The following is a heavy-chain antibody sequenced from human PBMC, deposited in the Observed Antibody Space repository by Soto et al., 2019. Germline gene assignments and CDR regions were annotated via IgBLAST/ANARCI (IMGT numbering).Heavy chain of an antibody. CDR3: ARDEAGYSYGAYYYYDMDV. Sequence: QVLLVQSGAEVKKPGSSVKVSCKASGGTVTTYAISWVRQAPGQGLEWMGGISPMFSRPKYAQKFQGRVTITADESTSTAYMELTSLTSDDTAVYYCARDEAGYSYGAYYYYDMDVWGQGTTVTVSS. D-gene: IGHD5-18*01. CDR2: ISPMFSRP. V-gene: IGHV1-69*01. CDR1: GGTVTTYA. J-gene: IGHJ6*02.